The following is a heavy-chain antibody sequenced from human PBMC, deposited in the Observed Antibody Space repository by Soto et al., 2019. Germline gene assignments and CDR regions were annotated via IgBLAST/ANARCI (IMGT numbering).Heavy chain of an antibody. V-gene: IGHV4-30-2*01. CDR1: DGSISGGGYS. Sequence: SETLSLICAVSDGSISGGGYSWNWIRQPPGKGLEWIGYIYHSGSTYYIPSLKRLVTISVDRSKNQLALELSSVTAADTAVCYCVRVPDYWGHGTLVTVS. CDR2: IYHSGST. CDR3: VRVPDY. J-gene: IGHJ4*01.